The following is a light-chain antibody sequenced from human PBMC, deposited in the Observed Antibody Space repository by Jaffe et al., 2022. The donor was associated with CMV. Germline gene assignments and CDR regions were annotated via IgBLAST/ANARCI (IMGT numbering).Light chain of an antibody. J-gene: IGLJ3*02. V-gene: IGLV2-14*03. CDR1: SSDVGECDC. CDR2: DVS. CDR3: SSYTSSSILVV. Sequence: QSALTQPASVSGSPGQSITISCTGTSSDVGECDCVSWYQQHPGKAPRLMIFDVSNRPSGVSNRFSGSKSGNTASLTISGLQAEDEADYYCSSYTSSSILVVFGGGTKVTVL.